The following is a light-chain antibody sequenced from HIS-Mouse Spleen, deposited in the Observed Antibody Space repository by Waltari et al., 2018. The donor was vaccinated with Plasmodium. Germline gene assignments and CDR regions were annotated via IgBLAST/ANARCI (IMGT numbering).Light chain of an antibody. Sequence: EIVLTQSPGTLSLSPGERATLSCRASQSVSSSYLAWYQQKPGQAPRLLISGTSSRATGIPDRFSGSGYWTEFTLTISRLEPEDCAGCYRQQYGRSSWTLGQGTKV. V-gene: IGKV3-20*01. J-gene: IGKJ1*01. CDR1: QSVSSSY. CDR3: QQYGRSSWT. CDR2: GTS.